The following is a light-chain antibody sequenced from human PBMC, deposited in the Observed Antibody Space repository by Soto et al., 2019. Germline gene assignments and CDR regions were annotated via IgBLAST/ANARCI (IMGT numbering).Light chain of an antibody. CDR1: SSDAGGYPF. Sequence: QSVLAQPASVSGSPGQSITISCTGTSSDAGGYPFVSWYQQPPGRAPKLLICEVSRRPSGVCNRFSGSKSGDTASLTISGLHAEDEADYYCYSYRGYYTRVFGAGTKVTVL. V-gene: IGLV2-14*01. CDR2: EVS. J-gene: IGLJ1*01. CDR3: YSYRGYYTRV.